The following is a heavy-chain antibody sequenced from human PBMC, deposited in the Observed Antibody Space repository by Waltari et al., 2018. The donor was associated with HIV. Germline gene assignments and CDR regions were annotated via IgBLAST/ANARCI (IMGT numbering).Heavy chain of an antibody. V-gene: IGHV3-21*01. Sequence: AASGFTFSSYSMNWVRQAPGKGLEWVSSISSSSSYIYDADSVKGRFTISRDNAKNSLYLQMNSLRAEDTAVYYCARDQRYSGYDLRPADAFDIWGQGTMVTVSS. CDR3: ARDQRYSGYDLRPADAFDI. D-gene: IGHD5-12*01. CDR2: ISSSSSYI. J-gene: IGHJ3*02. CDR1: GFTFSSYS.